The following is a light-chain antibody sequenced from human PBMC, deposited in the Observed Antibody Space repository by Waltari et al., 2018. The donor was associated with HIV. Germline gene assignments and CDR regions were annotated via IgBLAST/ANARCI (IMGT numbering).Light chain of an antibody. V-gene: IGKV3-20*01. J-gene: IGKJ2*03. CDR1: KSVSNKF. CDR2: GAS. CDR3: QQYGSSTYS. Sequence: EIVLTQSPGTLSLSLGHRSTISCRASKSVSNKFLAWYQQKRGHAPRLLVYGASSRARGIPDRFSGSGSGTDFTLTISRLEPEDFAMYFCQQYGSSTYSFGQGTKPEIK.